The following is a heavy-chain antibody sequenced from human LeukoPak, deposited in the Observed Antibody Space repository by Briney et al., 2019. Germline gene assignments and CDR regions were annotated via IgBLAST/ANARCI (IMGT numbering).Heavy chain of an antibody. D-gene: IGHD3-22*01. CDR2: IYYSGST. CDR3: ARGEGITMTNTIDY. V-gene: IGHV4-39*01. CDR1: GGSISSSSYY. Sequence: SETLSLTCTVSGGSISSSSYYWGWIRQPPGKGLEWIGSIYYSGSTYYNPSLKSRVTISVDTSKNQFSLKLSSVTAADTAVYYCARGEGITMTNTIDYWGQGTLVTVSS. J-gene: IGHJ4*02.